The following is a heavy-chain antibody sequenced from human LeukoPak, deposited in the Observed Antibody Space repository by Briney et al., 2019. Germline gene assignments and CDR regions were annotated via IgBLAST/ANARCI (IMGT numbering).Heavy chain of an antibody. D-gene: IGHD3-9*01. CDR3: ARARLTGYNINWFDP. J-gene: IGHJ5*02. V-gene: IGHV4-59*01. CDR1: GGSISSYY. CDR2: IYYSGST. Sequence: SETLSLTCTVSGGSISSYYWSWIRQPPGKGLEWIAYIYYSGSTNYNPSLKSRVTISVDTSKNQFSLKLSSVTAADTAVYYCARARLTGYNINWFDPWGQGTLVTVSS.